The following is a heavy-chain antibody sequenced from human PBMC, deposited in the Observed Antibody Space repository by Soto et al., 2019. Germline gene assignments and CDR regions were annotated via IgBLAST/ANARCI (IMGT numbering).Heavy chain of an antibody. CDR2: IDPSDSYT. CDR1: GYSFTSYW. CDR3: ARLRGGGSRGYYFDY. Sequence: GESLKISCKGSGYSFTSYWISWVRQMPGKGLEWMGRIDPSDSYTNYSPSFQGHVTISADKSISTAYLQWSSLKASDTAMYYCARLRGGGSRGYYFDYWGQGTLVTVSS. J-gene: IGHJ4*02. V-gene: IGHV5-10-1*01. D-gene: IGHD2-15*01.